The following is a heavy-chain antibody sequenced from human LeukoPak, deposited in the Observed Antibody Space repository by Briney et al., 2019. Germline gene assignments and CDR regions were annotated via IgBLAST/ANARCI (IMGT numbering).Heavy chain of an antibody. V-gene: IGHV3-66*01. D-gene: IGHD3-22*01. CDR1: GFTVSSNY. CDR3: AKDMIVVVIGAFDI. Sequence: GGSLRLSCAASGFTVSSNYMSWVRQAPGKGLEWVSVIYSGGSTYYADSVKGRFTISRDNSKNTLYLQMNSLRAEDTAVYYCAKDMIVVVIGAFDIWGQGTMVTVSS. J-gene: IGHJ3*02. CDR2: IYSGGST.